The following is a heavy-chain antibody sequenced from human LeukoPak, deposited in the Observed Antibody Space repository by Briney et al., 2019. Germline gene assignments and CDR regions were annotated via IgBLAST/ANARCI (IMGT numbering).Heavy chain of an antibody. CDR3: AKDVRGYNRPFDY. Sequence: PGGSLRLSCAASGFSFSTCAMNWVRQAPGKGLEWVSATSGSGSNTYYPDSVKGRFTISRDNSKNTLYLQMNSLGAEDTALYYCAKDVRGYNRPFDYWGQGTLVTVSS. V-gene: IGHV3-23*01. CDR1: GFSFSTCA. J-gene: IGHJ4*02. CDR2: TSGSGSNT. D-gene: IGHD3-10*02.